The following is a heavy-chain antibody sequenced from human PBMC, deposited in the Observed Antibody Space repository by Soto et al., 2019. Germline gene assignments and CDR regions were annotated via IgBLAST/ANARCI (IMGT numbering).Heavy chain of an antibody. Sequence: GASVQVSCKASGYTFTSYDINWVRQAPGQGLEWMGWMNPNSGNTGYAQKFQGRVTMTRNTSISTAYMELSSLRSEDTAVYYCARRKDYSRNGFRVYYGMDVWGQGTTVTVSS. CDR1: GYTFTSYD. V-gene: IGHV1-8*01. CDR2: MNPNSGNT. CDR3: ARRKDYSRNGFRVYYGMDV. D-gene: IGHD4-4*01. J-gene: IGHJ6*02.